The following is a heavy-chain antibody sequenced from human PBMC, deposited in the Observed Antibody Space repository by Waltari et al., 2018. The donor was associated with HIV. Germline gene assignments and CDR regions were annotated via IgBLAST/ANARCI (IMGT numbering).Heavy chain of an antibody. CDR3: AREMSLIRVIAVAMDV. J-gene: IGHJ6*02. V-gene: IGHV1-3*05. CDR1: GYSFTIHA. CDR2: VNTANGHT. D-gene: IGHD6-19*01. Sequence: VQLVQSGAEEKKPGASVKISCTASGYSFTIHALPWVRQAPGQRLEWVGWVNTANGHTKESQNFQGRVTITRDTSATTASMELNSLRSEDTAVYYCAREMSLIRVIAVAMDVWGQGTTVTVSS.